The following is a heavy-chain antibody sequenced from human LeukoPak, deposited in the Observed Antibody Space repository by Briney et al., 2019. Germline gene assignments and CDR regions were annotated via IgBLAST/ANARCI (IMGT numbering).Heavy chain of an antibody. J-gene: IGHJ4*02. Sequence: PSQTLSLTCAISGDSLSSNSAAWDWLRQSPWRGLEWLGRTYYRSKWYNDYAVSVKSRITINPDTSKNQFSLQLNSVTPEDTAVYYCARCGSYSYCDSWGQGTLVTVST. CDR2: TYYRSKWYN. V-gene: IGHV6-1*01. CDR3: ARCGSYSYCDS. CDR1: GDSLSSNSAA. D-gene: IGHD1-26*01.